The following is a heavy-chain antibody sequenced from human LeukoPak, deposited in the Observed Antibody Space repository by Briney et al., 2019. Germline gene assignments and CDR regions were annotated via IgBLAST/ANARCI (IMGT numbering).Heavy chain of an antibody. CDR1: GFKFNEYT. V-gene: IGHV3-48*01. Sequence: PGGSLRLSCAASYGFKFNEYTMNWVRQAPGKGLEWISYLSSDGGTRFYADSVKGRFTSYRDDAKRSHYLQMDSLRAEDTAVYYCARESRTYYYDGRGYAFDIWGQGTMVTVSS. CDR2: LSSDGGTR. CDR3: ARESRTYYYDGRGYAFDI. J-gene: IGHJ3*02. D-gene: IGHD3-22*01.